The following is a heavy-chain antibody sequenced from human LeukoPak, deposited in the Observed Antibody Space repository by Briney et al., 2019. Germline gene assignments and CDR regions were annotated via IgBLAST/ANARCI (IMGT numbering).Heavy chain of an antibody. CDR2: IYSGGST. Sequence: PGGSLRLSCAASGFTVSSNYMSWVRQAPGKGLEWVSVIYSGGSTYYADSVKGRFTISRDNSKNTLYLQMNSLRAEDTAVYYCAREIAVAEDYYYGMDVWGQGTTVTVSS. CDR1: GFTVSSNY. J-gene: IGHJ6*02. CDR3: AREIAVAEDYYYGMDV. D-gene: IGHD6-19*01. V-gene: IGHV3-66*01.